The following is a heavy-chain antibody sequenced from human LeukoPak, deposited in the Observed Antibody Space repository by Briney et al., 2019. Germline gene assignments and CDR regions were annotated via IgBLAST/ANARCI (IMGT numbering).Heavy chain of an antibody. J-gene: IGHJ4*02. D-gene: IGHD3-10*01. CDR2: ISWDGGST. V-gene: IGHV3-43D*03. CDR1: GFTFDDYA. CDR3: AKDFGSGSYGRTAGFSMFDY. Sequence: GGSLRLSCAASGFTFDDYAMHWVRQAPGKGLEWVSLISWDGGSTYYADSVKGRFTISRDNAKNSLYLQMTSLRAEDTALYYCAKDFGSGSYGRTAGFSMFDYWGQGTLVTVSS.